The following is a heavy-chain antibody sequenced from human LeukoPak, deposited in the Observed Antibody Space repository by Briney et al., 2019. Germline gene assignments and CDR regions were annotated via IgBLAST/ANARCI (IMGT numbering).Heavy chain of an antibody. CDR2: ISSSSSYI. Sequence: GGSLRLSCAASGFTFSACSMNWVRQAPGKGLEWVSSISSSSSYIYYADSVKGRFTISRDNAKNSLYLQMNSLRAEDTAVYYCARDSLTAVGTGYYDMDVWGQGTTVTVSS. J-gene: IGHJ6*02. D-gene: IGHD6-13*01. CDR1: GFTFSACS. V-gene: IGHV3-21*01. CDR3: ARDSLTAVGTGYYDMDV.